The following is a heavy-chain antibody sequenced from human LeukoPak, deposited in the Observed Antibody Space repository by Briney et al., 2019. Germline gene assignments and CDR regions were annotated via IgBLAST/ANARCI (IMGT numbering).Heavy chain of an antibody. CDR2: IYYSGST. J-gene: IGHJ3*02. CDR3: ASIVGATTAFDI. CDR1: GGSISSSSYY. V-gene: IGHV4-39*07. Sequence: SETLSLTCTVSGGSISSSSYYWGWIRQPPGKGLEWIGSIYYSGSTYYNPSLKSRVTISVDTSKDQFSLKLSSVTAADTAVYYCASIVGATTAFDIWGQGTMVTVSS. D-gene: IGHD1-26*01.